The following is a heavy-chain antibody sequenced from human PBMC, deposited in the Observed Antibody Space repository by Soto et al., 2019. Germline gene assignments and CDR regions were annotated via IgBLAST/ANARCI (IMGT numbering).Heavy chain of an antibody. Sequence: RASVKVSCKASGYTFTSYSITWMRQAPGQGLEWMGWVSADNGNTNYAQKFQGRVTMSTDTSTSTAYMELRSLRSDDTAVYYCARAQILWCGESYFDYWGQGTLVTVSS. CDR1: GYTFTSYS. V-gene: IGHV1-18*04. J-gene: IGHJ4*02. CDR2: VSADNGNT. CDR3: ARAQILWCGESYFDY. D-gene: IGHD3-10*01.